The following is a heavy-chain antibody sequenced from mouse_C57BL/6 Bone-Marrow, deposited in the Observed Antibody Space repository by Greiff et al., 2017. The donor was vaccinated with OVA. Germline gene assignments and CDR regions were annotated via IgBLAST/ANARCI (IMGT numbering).Heavy chain of an antibody. J-gene: IGHJ1*03. CDR1: GFSFTSYG. D-gene: IGHD1-1*01. Sequence: VKLVESGPGLVQPSQSLSITCTVSGFSFTSYGVHWVRQSPGKGLEWLGVIWRGGSTDYNAAFMSRLSITKDNSKSQVFFKMNSLQADDTAIYYCAKRGTTVVAPWYFDVWGTGTTVTVSS. CDR2: IWRGGST. V-gene: IGHV2-5*01. CDR3: AKRGTTVVAPWYFDV.